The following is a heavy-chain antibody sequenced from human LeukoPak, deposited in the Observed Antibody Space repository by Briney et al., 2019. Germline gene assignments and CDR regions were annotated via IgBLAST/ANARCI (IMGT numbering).Heavy chain of an antibody. CDR1: GFTFSSYG. V-gene: IGHV3-30*18. CDR2: ISYDGSNK. D-gene: IGHD6-6*01. Sequence: PGRSLRLSCAASGFTFSSYGMHWVRQAPGKGLEWVAVISYDGSNKYYADSVKGRFTISRDNSKNTLYLQMNSLRAEDTAVYYCAKVSGLAARSKRNTLNWFDPWGQGTLVTVSS. J-gene: IGHJ5*02. CDR3: AKVSGLAARSKRNTLNWFDP.